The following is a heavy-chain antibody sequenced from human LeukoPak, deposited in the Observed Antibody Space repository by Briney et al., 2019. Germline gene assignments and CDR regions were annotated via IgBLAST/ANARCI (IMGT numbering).Heavy chain of an antibody. Sequence: PGGSLRLSCAASGFTFSSYAMSWVRQAPGKGLEWVSAISGSSSTTFYADSVKGRFTISRDNSMDTLFLQTNSLRAEDTALYYCAKGMEWVVVPAALDVWGQGTTVTVSS. D-gene: IGHD2-2*01. CDR1: GFTFSSYA. CDR2: ISGSSSTT. CDR3: AKGMEWVVVPAALDV. J-gene: IGHJ6*02. V-gene: IGHV3-23*01.